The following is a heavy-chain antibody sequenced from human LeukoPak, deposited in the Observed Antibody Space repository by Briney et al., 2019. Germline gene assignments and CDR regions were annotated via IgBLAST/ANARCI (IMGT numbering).Heavy chain of an antibody. V-gene: IGHV4-38-2*01. Sequence: SETLSLTCAVSGYSIGTDYYWAWIRQPPGKGLEWIGSIYNSGSTYYNPSLKSRITISVDTSKNQFSLILSSVTAADTAVYYCARNSSTSSPPERYNWFDPCGQGTLVTVSS. CDR3: ARNSSTSSPPERYNWFDP. CDR1: GYSIGTDYY. CDR2: IYNSGST. D-gene: IGHD6-6*01. J-gene: IGHJ5*02.